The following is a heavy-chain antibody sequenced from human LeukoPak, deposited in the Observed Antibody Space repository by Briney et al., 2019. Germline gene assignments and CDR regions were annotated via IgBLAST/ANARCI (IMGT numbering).Heavy chain of an antibody. Sequence: SETLSLTCTVSGGSISSSSYYWGWIRQPPGKGLEWIGSIYYSGSTYYNPSLKSRVTISVDTSKNQFSLKLSSVTAVDTAVYYCARHVAVAGRPYYYYGMDDWGQGTTVTVSS. CDR3: ARHVAVAGRPYYYYGMDD. D-gene: IGHD6-13*01. V-gene: IGHV4-39*01. CDR2: IYYSGST. CDR1: GGSISSSSYY. J-gene: IGHJ6*02.